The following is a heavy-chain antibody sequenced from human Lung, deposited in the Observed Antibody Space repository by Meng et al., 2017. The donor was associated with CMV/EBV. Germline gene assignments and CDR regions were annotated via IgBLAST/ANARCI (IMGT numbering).Heavy chain of an antibody. CDR3: AKDQRIIRHCSSTSCYTWFDP. D-gene: IGHD2-2*02. CDR1: GFTFSSYG. Sequence: GGSLRLXCAASGFTFSSYGMHWVRQAPGKGLEWVAFIRYDGSNKYYADSVKGRFTISRDNSKNTLYLQMNSLRAEDTAVYYCAKDQRIIRHCSSTSCYTWFDPWGQGTXVTGSS. V-gene: IGHV3-30*02. CDR2: IRYDGSNK. J-gene: IGHJ5*02.